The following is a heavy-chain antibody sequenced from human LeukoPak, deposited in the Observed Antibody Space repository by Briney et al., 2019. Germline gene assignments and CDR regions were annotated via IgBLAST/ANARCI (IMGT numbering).Heavy chain of an antibody. V-gene: IGHV4-4*07. D-gene: IGHD5-18*01. J-gene: IGHJ6*03. CDR1: GGSISSYY. CDR3: ARDNLGYSYGGYYYYYYYYMDV. CDR2: IYTSGST. Sequence: SETLSLTCTVSGGSISSYYWSWIRQPAGKGLEWIGRIYTSGSTNYNPSLKSRVTMSVDTSKNQFSLKLSSVTAADTAVYYCARDNLGYSYGGYYYYYYYYMDVWGKGTTVTVSS.